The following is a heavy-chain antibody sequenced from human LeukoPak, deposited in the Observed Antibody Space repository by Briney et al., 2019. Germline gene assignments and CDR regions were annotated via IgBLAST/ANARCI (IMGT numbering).Heavy chain of an antibody. CDR3: ASWRGWELLPSYWYFDL. J-gene: IGHJ2*01. CDR1: GFTFSSYS. V-gene: IGHV3-21*06. D-gene: IGHD1-26*01. CDR2: ISSSSSYI. Sequence: GGSLRLSCAASGFTFSSYSMNWVRQAPGKGLEWVSSISSSSSYIYYADSVKGRFTISRDNAKNSLYLQVNSLRAEDTAVYYCASWRGWELLPSYWYFDLWGRGTLVTVSS.